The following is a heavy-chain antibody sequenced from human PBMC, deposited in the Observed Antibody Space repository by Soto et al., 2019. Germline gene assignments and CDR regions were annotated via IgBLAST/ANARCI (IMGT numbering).Heavy chain of an antibody. D-gene: IGHD3-16*01. CDR2: MSTSGRT. V-gene: IGHV4-31*01. Sequence: QVQLQESGPGLVKPSQTLSLTCTVSGDSISRGAYYWTWIRQHPGKGLEWIGYMSTSGRTYYNPSRKSLLTIALDTSENQFSLKLTSVPAADTAMYSCARARQYYACELDPWGQGTLVTVSS. CDR3: ARARQYYACELDP. J-gene: IGHJ5*02. CDR1: GDSISRGAYY.